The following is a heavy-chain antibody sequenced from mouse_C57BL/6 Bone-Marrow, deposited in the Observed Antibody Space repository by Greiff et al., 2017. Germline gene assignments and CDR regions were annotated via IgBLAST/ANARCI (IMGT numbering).Heavy chain of an antibody. V-gene: IGHV5-4*01. Sequence: EVQLVESGGGLVKPGGSLKLSCAASGFTFSSYALSWVRQTPEKRLEWVATISDGGSYTYYPDNVKGRFTISRDNAKNNLYLQMSHLKSEDTAMYYCARERNWAEWYFDVWGTGTTVTVSS. CDR1: GFTFSSYA. D-gene: IGHD4-1*02. CDR2: ISDGGSYT. J-gene: IGHJ1*03. CDR3: ARERNWAEWYFDV.